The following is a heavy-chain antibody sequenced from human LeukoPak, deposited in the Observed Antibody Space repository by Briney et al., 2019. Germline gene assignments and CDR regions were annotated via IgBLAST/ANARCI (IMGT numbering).Heavy chain of an antibody. V-gene: IGHV3-48*03. D-gene: IGHD1-1*01. CDR1: GFTFSTYE. CDR2: ISGSGSTI. Sequence: GGPLRLSCTASGFTFSTYEMNWVRQAPGKGLEWVSYISGSGSTIYYADSVKGRFTISRDNAKNSLYLQMRSLRAENTALYYCEREGGWATTANDYWGQGTLVTVSS. J-gene: IGHJ4*02. CDR3: EREGGWATTANDY.